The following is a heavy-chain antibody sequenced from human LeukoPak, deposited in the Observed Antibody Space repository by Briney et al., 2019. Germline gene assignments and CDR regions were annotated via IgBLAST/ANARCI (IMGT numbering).Heavy chain of an antibody. CDR1: GYTFTGYY. CDR3: ARDLLNYDFWSGSI. V-gene: IGHV1-2*02. J-gene: IGHJ3*02. Sequence: ASVKVSCKASGYTFTGYYMRWVRQAPGQGLEWMGWISPNSGGTNYAQKFQGRVTMTRDTSISAAYMELSRLRSDDTAVYYCARDLLNYDFWSGSIWGQGTMVTVSS. CDR2: ISPNSGGT. D-gene: IGHD3-3*01.